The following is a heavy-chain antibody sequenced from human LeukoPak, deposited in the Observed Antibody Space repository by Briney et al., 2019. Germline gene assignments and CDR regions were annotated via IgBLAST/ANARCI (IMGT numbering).Heavy chain of an antibody. Sequence: SETLSLTCTVSGGSISSSSYYWGWIRQPPGKGLEWIGSIYYSGSTYYNPSLKSRVTISVDTSKNQFSLKLSSVTAADTAVYYCATGGNSGYFDLWGRGTLVTVSS. CDR2: IYYSGST. D-gene: IGHD4-23*01. CDR3: ATGGNSGYFDL. CDR1: GGSISSSSYY. V-gene: IGHV4-39*07. J-gene: IGHJ2*01.